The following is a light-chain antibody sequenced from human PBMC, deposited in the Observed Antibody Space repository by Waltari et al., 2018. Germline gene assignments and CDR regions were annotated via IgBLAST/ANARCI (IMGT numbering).Light chain of an antibody. J-gene: IGKJ4*01. CDR2: SAS. CDR3: QQLNSYPLT. V-gene: IGKV1-9*01. CDR1: QGISNY. Sequence: DIQLTQSPSFLSASVRDRVTSTCRASQGISNYLDWYQQKPGKAPKLLIYSASTLQSGVPSRFSGSGSGTEFSLTISSLQPEDFATYYCQQLNSYPLTFGGGTKVEIK.